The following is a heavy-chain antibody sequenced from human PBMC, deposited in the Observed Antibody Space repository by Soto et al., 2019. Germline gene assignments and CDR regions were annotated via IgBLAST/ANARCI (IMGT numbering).Heavy chain of an antibody. CDR3: ARGPECGGDCYSYYLDS. J-gene: IGHJ4*02. Sequence: QLQLQESGSGLVKPSQTLSLTCAVSGGSISSGGYSWSWIRQPPGKGLEWIGYIYHSGSTYYNPSLKSRVTISLDRSKNQFSLKLSSVTAADTAVYYCARGPECGGDCYSYYLDSWVQGTLVTVSS. CDR2: IYHSGST. V-gene: IGHV4-30-2*01. CDR1: GGSISSGGYS. D-gene: IGHD2-21*02.